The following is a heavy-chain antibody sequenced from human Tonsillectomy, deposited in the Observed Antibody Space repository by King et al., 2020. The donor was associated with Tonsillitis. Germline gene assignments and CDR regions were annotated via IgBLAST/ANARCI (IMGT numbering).Heavy chain of an antibody. CDR3: ARVSRWELLVYAFYI. D-gene: IGHD1-26*01. Sequence: LQLQESGPGLVKPSETLSLTCTVSGGSISSYYWSWIRPPPGKGLEWIGYIYYSGSTNDNPSLKSRVTISVDTSKHQFSLKLSSVTDADTAVDYWARVSRWELLVYAFYIWGQGTMVTVSS. CDR1: GGSISSYY. V-gene: IGHV4-59*01. CDR2: IYYSGST. J-gene: IGHJ3*02.